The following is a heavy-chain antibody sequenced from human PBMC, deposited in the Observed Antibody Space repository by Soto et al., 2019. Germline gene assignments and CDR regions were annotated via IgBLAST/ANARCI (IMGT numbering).Heavy chain of an antibody. CDR3: ASPNCSRGSCYSRNYFDY. CDR1: GGTFSSYT. Sequence: QVQLVQSGAEVKKPGSSVKVSCKASGGTFSSYTISWVRQAPGQGLEWMGRIIPILGIANYAQKFQGRVTITADKSTSTAYMELSSLRSEDTAVYYCASPNCSRGSCYSRNYFDYWGQGTLVTVSS. CDR2: IIPILGIA. J-gene: IGHJ4*02. D-gene: IGHD2-15*01. V-gene: IGHV1-69*02.